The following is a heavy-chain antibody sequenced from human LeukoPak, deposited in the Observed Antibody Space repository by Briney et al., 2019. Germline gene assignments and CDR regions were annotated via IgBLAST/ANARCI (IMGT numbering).Heavy chain of an antibody. CDR3: ARDGGGYCSGGSCFHFDY. CDR2: INQSGGT. J-gene: IGHJ4*02. V-gene: IGHV4-34*01. D-gene: IGHD2-15*01. CDR1: GGSFSDYN. Sequence: PSETLSLTCVVYGGSFSDYNWSWIRQPPGKGLEWIGEINQSGGTDYNPALKSRVTISVDTSQNQLSLRLSSVTAADTAVYYCARDGGGYCSGGSCFHFDYWGQGTLVTVSS.